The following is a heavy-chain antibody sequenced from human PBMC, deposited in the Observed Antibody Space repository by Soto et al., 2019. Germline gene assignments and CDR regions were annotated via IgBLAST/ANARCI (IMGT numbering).Heavy chain of an antibody. CDR1: GGSISSSSYY. CDR2: IYYSGST. Sequence: SETLCLTCTVSGGSISSSSYYWGWIRQPPGKGLEWIGSIYYSGSTYYNPSLKSRVTISVDTSKNQFSLKRSSVTAAYTAVYYCATLWFGEGNSWGQGILITVSS. D-gene: IGHD3-10*01. J-gene: IGHJ4*02. V-gene: IGHV4-39*01. CDR3: ATLWFGEGNS.